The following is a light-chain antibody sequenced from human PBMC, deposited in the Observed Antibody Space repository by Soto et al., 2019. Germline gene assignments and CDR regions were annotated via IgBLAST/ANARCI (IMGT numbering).Light chain of an antibody. V-gene: IGLV2-8*01. CDR3: AAWDDSLSGRV. CDR1: SSDVGGYKY. CDR2: AVN. J-gene: IGLJ2*01. Sequence: QSALTQPPSASGSPGQSVTISCTGTSSDVGGYKYVSWYQQYPGKAPKLMIYAVNKRPSGVPDRFSGSKSGTSASLAISGLQSEDEADYYCAAWDDSLSGRVFGGGTKLTVL.